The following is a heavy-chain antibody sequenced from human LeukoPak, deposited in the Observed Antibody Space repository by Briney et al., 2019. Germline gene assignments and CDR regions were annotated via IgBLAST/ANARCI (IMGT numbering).Heavy chain of an antibody. CDR2: ISSSGSTI. J-gene: IGHJ5*02. V-gene: IGHV3-48*03. D-gene: IGHD3-10*01. CDR3: ARDRGFDISYNWFEP. CDR1: GFTFSSYE. Sequence: PGGSLRLSCAASGFTFSSYEMNWVRQAPGKGLEWVSYISSSGSTIYYADSVKGRFTISRDNSKNTLYLQMNSLRAEDTAVYYCARDRGFDISYNWFEPWGQGTLVTVSS.